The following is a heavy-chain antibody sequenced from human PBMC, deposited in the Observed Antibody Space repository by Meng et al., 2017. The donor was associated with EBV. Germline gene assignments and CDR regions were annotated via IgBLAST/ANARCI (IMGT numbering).Heavy chain of an antibody. V-gene: IGHV4-34*01. CDR3: ARGRWLQPGSYFDY. CDR1: GGSFSGYY. CDR2: INHSGST. D-gene: IGHD5-24*01. J-gene: IGHJ4*02. Sequence: QSKLQKWGAGLLKPSETLSLTCAVYGGSFSGYYWSWIRQPPGKGLEWIGEINHSGSTNYNPSLKSRVTISVDTSKNQFSLKLSSVTAADTAVYYCARGRWLQPGSYFDYWGQGTLVTVSS.